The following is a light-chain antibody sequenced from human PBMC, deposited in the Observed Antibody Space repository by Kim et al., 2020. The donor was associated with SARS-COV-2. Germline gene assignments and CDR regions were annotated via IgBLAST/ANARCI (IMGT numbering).Light chain of an antibody. J-gene: IGKJ4*01. CDR1: QSVGSNY. CDR3: QQYGSSPLT. CDR2: GAS. V-gene: IGKV3-20*01. Sequence: SPGERATLSCRASQSVGSNYLAWYQQKPGQAPRLLIYGASSRATGIPDRFSGYGSGTDFTLTISRLEPEDFAVYYCQQYGSSPLTFAGGTKVDIK.